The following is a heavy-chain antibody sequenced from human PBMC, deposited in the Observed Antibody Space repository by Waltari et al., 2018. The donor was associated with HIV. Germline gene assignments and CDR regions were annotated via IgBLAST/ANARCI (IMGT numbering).Heavy chain of an antibody. Sequence: QVQLQQSGPGLLKPSQTLSLTCDISGDSVSSNTVGWNWLRQSPSRGLEWLGSTYYRYKFYDDYADSVKGRITISADASKTQFALQLMSVTPEDTATYYCAREPGYNSGRNGWFDPWGQGTLVIVSS. D-gene: IGHD6-19*01. CDR1: GDSVSSNTVG. J-gene: IGHJ5*02. CDR3: AREPGYNSGRNGWFDP. CDR2: TYYRYKFYD. V-gene: IGHV6-1*01.